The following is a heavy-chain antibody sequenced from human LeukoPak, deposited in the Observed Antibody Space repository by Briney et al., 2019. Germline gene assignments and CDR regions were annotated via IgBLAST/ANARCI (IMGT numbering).Heavy chain of an antibody. CDR2: IYYSGST. Sequence: SETLSLTCTVSGGSISSSSYYWGWIRQPPGKGLEWIGSIYYSGSTYYNPSLKSRVTISVDTSKNQFSLKLSSVTAADTAVYYCATTEIDYAFRYWGQGTLVTVSS. V-gene: IGHV4-39*01. CDR3: ATTEIDYAFRY. D-gene: IGHD2-2*01. CDR1: GGSISSSSYY. J-gene: IGHJ4*02.